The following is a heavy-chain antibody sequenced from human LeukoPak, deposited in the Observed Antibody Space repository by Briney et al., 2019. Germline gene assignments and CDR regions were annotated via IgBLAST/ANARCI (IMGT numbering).Heavy chain of an antibody. J-gene: IGHJ4*02. Sequence: SGGSLRLSCAASGFTFSSYAMSWVRQAPGKGLEWVSAISGSGGSTYYADSVKGRFTISRDNSKNTLYLQMNSLRAEDTAVYYCAKTAFVDTAMVKGASFDYWGQGTLVTVSS. D-gene: IGHD5-18*01. CDR2: ISGSGGST. CDR1: GFTFSSYA. V-gene: IGHV3-23*01. CDR3: AKTAFVDTAMVKGASFDY.